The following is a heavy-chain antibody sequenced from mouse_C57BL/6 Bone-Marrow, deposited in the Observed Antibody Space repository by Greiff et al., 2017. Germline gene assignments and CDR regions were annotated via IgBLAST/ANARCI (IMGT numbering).Heavy chain of an antibody. CDR1: GYAFSSSW. Sequence: QVQLQQSGPELVKPGASVKISCKASGYAFSSSWMNWVKQRPGKGLEWIGRIYPGDGDTNYNGKFKGKATLTADKSSSTAYMQLSSLTSEDSAVYCCARNGDGDYWGQGTTLTVSS. V-gene: IGHV1-82*01. J-gene: IGHJ2*01. D-gene: IGHD4-1*01. CDR3: ARNGDGDY. CDR2: IYPGDGDT.